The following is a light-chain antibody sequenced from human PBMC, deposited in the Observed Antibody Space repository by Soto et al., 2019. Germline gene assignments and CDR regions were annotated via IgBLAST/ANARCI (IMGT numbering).Light chain of an antibody. CDR3: QQRTNWPRFT. CDR2: NAS. Sequence: LLTQSPATLSLSPGDRATLSCRASQSLSTYLAWYQQRPGQAPRLLIYNASNRAPGIPARFSGTGSGTDFTLTISSLEPEDFAFYYCQQRTNWPRFTFGPGTRLEI. J-gene: IGKJ5*01. V-gene: IGKV3-11*01. CDR1: QSLSTY.